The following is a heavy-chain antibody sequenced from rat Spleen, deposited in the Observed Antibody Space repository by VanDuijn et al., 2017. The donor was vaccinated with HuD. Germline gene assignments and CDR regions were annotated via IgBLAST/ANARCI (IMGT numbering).Heavy chain of an antibody. D-gene: IGHD4-1*01. J-gene: IGHJ2*01. CDR3: ARDYPYKTGLDF. CDR1: GFSLTSYS. V-gene: IGHV2-63*01. Sequence: QVQLKESGPGLVQPSQTLSLTCTVSGFSLTSYSVHWVRQPPGEGLEWMGRMKYNGDTSYSSALKSRLSISRDTSKNQVFLKMNSLQADDTGTYYFARDYPYKTGLDFWGQGIMVTVSS. CDR2: MKYNGDT.